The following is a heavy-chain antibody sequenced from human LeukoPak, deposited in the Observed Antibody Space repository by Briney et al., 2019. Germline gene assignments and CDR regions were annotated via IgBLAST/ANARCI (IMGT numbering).Heavy chain of an antibody. V-gene: IGHV1-69*05. CDR2: IIPIFGTA. CDR1: GGTFSSYA. D-gene: IGHD3-10*01. J-gene: IGHJ5*02. Sequence: SVKVSCKASGGTFSSYAISWVRQAPGQGLEWMGGIIPIFGTANYAQKFQGRVTITTDESTSTAYMELSSLRSEDTAVYHCARVDYYGSGILNWFDPWGQGXLVTVSS. CDR3: ARVDYYGSGILNWFDP.